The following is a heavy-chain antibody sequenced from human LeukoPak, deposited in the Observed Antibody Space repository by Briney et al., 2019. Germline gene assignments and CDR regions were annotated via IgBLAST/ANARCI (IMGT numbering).Heavy chain of an antibody. J-gene: IGHJ3*02. CDR3: AKGGLAHDAFDI. CDR2: ISVDDQGST. Sequence: GGSLRLSCTTSEFSFRTYAMTWVRQAPGKGLEWVSTISVDDQGSTYYADSVKGRFTISRDNSKNTLYLQMNSLRAEDTAVYYCAKGGLAHDAFDIWGQGTMVTVSS. V-gene: IGHV3-23*01. CDR1: EFSFRTYA.